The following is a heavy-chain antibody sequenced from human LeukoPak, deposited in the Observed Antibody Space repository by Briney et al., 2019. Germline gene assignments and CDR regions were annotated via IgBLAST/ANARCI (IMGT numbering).Heavy chain of an antibody. J-gene: IGHJ3*02. Sequence: GGSLRLSCAASGFTFSSYAMSWVRQAPGKGLEWVSAISGSGGSTYYADSVKGRFTTSRDNSKNTLYLQMNSLRAEDTAVYYCAKDSSDVLLWFGELSQLDAFDIWGQGTMVTVSS. CDR1: GFTFSSYA. D-gene: IGHD3-10*01. V-gene: IGHV3-23*01. CDR3: AKDSSDVLLWFGELSQLDAFDI. CDR2: ISGSGGST.